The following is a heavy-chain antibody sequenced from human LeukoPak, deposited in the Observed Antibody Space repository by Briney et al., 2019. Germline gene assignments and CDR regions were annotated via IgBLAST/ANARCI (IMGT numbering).Heavy chain of an antibody. CDR1: GFTFSSYW. CDR2: IKEDGSEK. Sequence: GGSLRLSCAASGFTFSSYWMNWVRQAPGKGLEWVANIKEDGSEKNYVDSVKGRFTISRDNAKNSLYLQMSSLRAEDTAVCYCARDFPLRFWGQGTLVTVSS. CDR3: ARDFPLRF. V-gene: IGHV3-7*05. J-gene: IGHJ4*02.